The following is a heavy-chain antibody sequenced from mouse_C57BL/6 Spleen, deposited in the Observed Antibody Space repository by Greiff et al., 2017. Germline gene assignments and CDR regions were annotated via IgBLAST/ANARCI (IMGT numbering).Heavy chain of an antibody. CDR1: GYAFSSYW. J-gene: IGHJ4*01. CDR2: IYPGDGDT. CDR3: AREALLRPYAMDY. D-gene: IGHD1-1*01. V-gene: IGHV1-80*01. Sequence: VHLVESGAELVKPGASVKISCKASGYAFSSYWMNWVKQRPGKGLEWIGQIYPGDGDTNYNGKFKGKATLTADKSSSTAYMQLSSLTSEDSAVYFCAREALLRPYAMDYWGQGTSVTVSS.